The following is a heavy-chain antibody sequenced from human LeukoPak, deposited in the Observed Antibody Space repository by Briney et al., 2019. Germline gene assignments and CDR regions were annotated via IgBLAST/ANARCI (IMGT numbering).Heavy chain of an antibody. D-gene: IGHD3-22*01. Sequence: PGGSLRLSCAASGFTFSSYSMNWVRQAPGKGLEWVSYISSSSSTIYYADSVKGRFTISRDNAKNSLYLQMNSLRAEDTAVYYCAKELKPMIVVADLFDYWGQGTLVTVSS. CDR2: ISSSSSTI. V-gene: IGHV3-48*01. CDR3: AKELKPMIVVADLFDY. J-gene: IGHJ4*02. CDR1: GFTFSSYS.